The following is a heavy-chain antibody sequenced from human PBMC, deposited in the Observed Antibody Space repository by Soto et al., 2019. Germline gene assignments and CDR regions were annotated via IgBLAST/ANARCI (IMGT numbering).Heavy chain of an antibody. CDR2: INPNSGNI. CDR1: GNTFTSYD. CDR3: ARGRVSGSYYRLDY. D-gene: IGHD3-10*01. V-gene: IGHV1-8*01. J-gene: IGHJ4*02. Sequence: ASVKVSCKASGNTFTSYDINWVRQATGHGLEWMGWINPNSGNIGYAQKFQGRVTMTRDTAIRTADMEVSRLRADDTAVYYCARGRVSGSYYRLDYWGQGTLVTVS.